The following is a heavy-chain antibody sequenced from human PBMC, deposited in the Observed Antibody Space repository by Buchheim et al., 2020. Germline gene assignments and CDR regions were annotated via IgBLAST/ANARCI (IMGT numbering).Heavy chain of an antibody. Sequence: VQLVESGGGLVQPGGSLRLSCVASGFTFSSYSMNWVRQAPGKGLEWVSYISSDSSGNTIYYADSVKGRFTISRDNAESSLYLQMNSLRAEDTAVYFCARGWSVVTDYWGQGT. CDR3: ARGWSVVTDY. J-gene: IGHJ4*02. CDR2: ISSDSSGNTI. D-gene: IGHD2-15*01. CDR1: GFTFSSYS. V-gene: IGHV3-48*01.